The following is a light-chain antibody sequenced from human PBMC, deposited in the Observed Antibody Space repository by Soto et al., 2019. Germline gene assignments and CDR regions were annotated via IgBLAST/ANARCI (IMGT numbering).Light chain of an antibody. V-gene: IGKV3-11*01. CDR1: QSVGTS. CDR3: QHRGSWPRS. CDR2: DAA. Sequence: DIVLTQSPATLSLSPGERATLSCTASQSVGTSLAWYKQQPGQAPRLLIHDAAYRASGIPERFSGSGSGTAFRLSISRLEPDDFAVYYCQHRGSWPRSFGRGTKVEI. J-gene: IGKJ1*01.